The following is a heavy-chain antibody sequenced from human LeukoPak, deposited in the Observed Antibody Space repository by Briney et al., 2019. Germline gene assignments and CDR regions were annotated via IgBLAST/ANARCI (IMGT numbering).Heavy chain of an antibody. J-gene: IGHJ4*02. CDR2: IRSSSSYI. CDR1: GFTFSSYS. V-gene: IGHV3-21*01. Sequence: GGSLRLSCAASGFTFSSYSMNWVRQAPGKGLEWVSSIRSSSSYIYYADSVKGRFTISRDNAKNSLYLQMNSLRAEDTAVYYCASGYYYDSSGRPPLDYWGQGTLVTVSS. D-gene: IGHD3-22*01. CDR3: ASGYYYDSSGRPPLDY.